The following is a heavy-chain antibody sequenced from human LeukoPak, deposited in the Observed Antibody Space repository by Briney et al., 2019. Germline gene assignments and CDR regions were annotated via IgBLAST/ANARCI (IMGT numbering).Heavy chain of an antibody. CDR3: ARVGATSTAGGEDAFDI. D-gene: IGHD1-26*01. V-gene: IGHV4-59*01. CDR2: IYYSGTT. J-gene: IGHJ3*02. Sequence: PSETLSLTCTVSGDSISSWYRSWIRQPPGKGLEWIGYIYYSGTTYYNPSLKSRVSISFDTSKNQFSLKLSSVTAADTAVYYCARVGATSTAGGEDAFDIWGQGTMVTVSS. CDR1: GDSISSWY.